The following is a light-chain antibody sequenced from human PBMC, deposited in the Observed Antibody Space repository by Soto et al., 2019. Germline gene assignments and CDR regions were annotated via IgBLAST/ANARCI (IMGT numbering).Light chain of an antibody. V-gene: IGKV3-20*01. CDR1: QSVSNN. J-gene: IGKJ1*01. Sequence: EIVMTQSPGTLSVSPGERATLSCRASQSVSNNLAWYQQKPGQAPRLLIFGASSRATGIPDRFSGSGSGTDFTLTISRLEPEDFAVYYCQHYGTSWTFGQGTKVDIK. CDR2: GAS. CDR3: QHYGTSWT.